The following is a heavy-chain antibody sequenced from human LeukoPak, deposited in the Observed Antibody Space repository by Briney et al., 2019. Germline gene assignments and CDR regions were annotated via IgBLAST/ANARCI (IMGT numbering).Heavy chain of an antibody. Sequence: PSETLSLTCTVSGGSISSSSYYWGWIRQPPGKGLEWIGSIYYSGSTYYNPSLKSRVTISVDTSKNQFSLKLNSVTAADTAIYYCVRSSGESGLDWGQGTLVTVSS. CDR2: IYYSGST. CDR1: GGSISSSSYY. D-gene: IGHD2-21*01. J-gene: IGHJ4*02. CDR3: VRSSGESGLD. V-gene: IGHV4-39*07.